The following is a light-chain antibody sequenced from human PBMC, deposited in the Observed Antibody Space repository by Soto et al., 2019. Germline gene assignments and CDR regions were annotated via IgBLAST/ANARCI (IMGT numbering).Light chain of an antibody. V-gene: IGKV1-9*01. CDR1: QGIANN. J-gene: IGKJ4*01. CDR2: AAS. Sequence: DIQLTQSPSFLSASEGDRITITCRASQGIANNLAWYQQRPGKAPKLLIYAASTLQSGVPSRFSGSGSGTEFSLTISSLQPEDFATYYCQQVNSYPLTFGGGTKVEIK. CDR3: QQVNSYPLT.